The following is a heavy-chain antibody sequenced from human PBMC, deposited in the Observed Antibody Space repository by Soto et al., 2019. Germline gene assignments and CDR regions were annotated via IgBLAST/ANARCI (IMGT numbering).Heavy chain of an antibody. Sequence: ASVKVSCKASGYTFTSYDINWVRQATGQGLEWIGWMNPNICNTGYAQKFQGRVTMSRNTSISTAYMELISLRSEDTAVYYCAREGGYSYGFDYWGQGTLVTVSS. CDR3: AREGGYSYGFDY. J-gene: IGHJ4*02. V-gene: IGHV1-8*01. CDR1: GYTFTSYD. CDR2: MNPNICNT. D-gene: IGHD5-18*01.